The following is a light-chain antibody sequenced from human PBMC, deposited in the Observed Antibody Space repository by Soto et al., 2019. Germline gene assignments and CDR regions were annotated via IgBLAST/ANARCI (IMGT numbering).Light chain of an antibody. CDR1: QSISSY. CDR2: AAS. Sequence: DIQMTQSPSSLSASVGDRVTITCRASQSISSYLNWYQQKPGKAPKLLIYAASSLQSGVPSRFSGSGSGTDFTLTISSLQPEDFATYYCQQSYSTPRTFVQGNKVEIK. V-gene: IGKV1-39*01. J-gene: IGKJ1*01. CDR3: QQSYSTPRT.